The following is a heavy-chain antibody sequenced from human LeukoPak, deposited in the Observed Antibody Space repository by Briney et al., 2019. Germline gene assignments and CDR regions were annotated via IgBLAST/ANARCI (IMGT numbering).Heavy chain of an antibody. J-gene: IGHJ4*02. Sequence: GGSLRLSCAASGFTVSSNHMSWVRQAPGKGLEWVSVIYSGGSTYYADSVKGRFTISRDNSKNTLYLQMNSLRAEDTAVYYCAKEPIAAAGKWFVPYYFDYWGQGTLVTVSS. V-gene: IGHV3-53*01. CDR1: GFTVSSNH. CDR3: AKEPIAAAGKWFVPYYFDY. CDR2: IYSGGST. D-gene: IGHD6-13*01.